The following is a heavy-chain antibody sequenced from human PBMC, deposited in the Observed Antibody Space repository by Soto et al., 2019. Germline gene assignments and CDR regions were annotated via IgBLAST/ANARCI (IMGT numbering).Heavy chain of an antibody. CDR1: CGSISSYY. V-gene: IGHV4-59*01. CDR3: ARAVFGVVIRSPRFDP. J-gene: IGHJ5*02. D-gene: IGHD3-3*01. CDR2: IYYSGST. Sequence: PSETLSLTCTVSCGSISSYYWSWIRQPPGKGLEWIGYIYYSGSTNYNPSLKSRVTISVDTSKNQFSLKLSSVTAADTAVYYCARAVFGVVIRSPRFDPWGQGTLVTVSS.